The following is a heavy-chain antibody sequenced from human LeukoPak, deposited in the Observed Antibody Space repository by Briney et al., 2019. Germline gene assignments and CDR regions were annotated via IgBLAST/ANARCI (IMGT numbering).Heavy chain of an antibody. J-gene: IGHJ4*02. CDR3: VSQEVVPH. CDR1: GFIFSTYG. CDR2: VKEDGTTK. V-gene: IGHV3-7*01. Sequence: GGSLRLSCAASGFIFSTYGMHWVRQARGKGLEWVANVKEDGTTKQYVDSVKGRFTISRDNAKNSLYLQMDSLRAEDTAVYYCVSQEVVPHWGQGTLVSVSS. D-gene: IGHD2-15*01.